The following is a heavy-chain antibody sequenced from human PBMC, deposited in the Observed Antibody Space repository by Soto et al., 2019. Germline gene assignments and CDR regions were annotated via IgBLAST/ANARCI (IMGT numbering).Heavy chain of an antibody. D-gene: IGHD1-1*01. J-gene: IGHJ5*02. CDR3: ARDSPQTGDNWFDP. V-gene: IGHV6-1*01. CDR1: GDSVSSNSAA. CDR2: TYYRSKWYN. Sequence: SQTLSLTCAISGDSVSSNSAAWNWIRQSPSRGLEWLGRTYYRSKWYNDYAVSVKSRITINPDTSKNQFSLQLNSVTPEDTAVYYWARDSPQTGDNWFDPWGQGTLVTVSS.